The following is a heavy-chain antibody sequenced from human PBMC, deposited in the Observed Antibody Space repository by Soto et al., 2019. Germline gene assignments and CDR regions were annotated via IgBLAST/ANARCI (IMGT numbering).Heavy chain of an antibody. D-gene: IGHD7-27*01. V-gene: IGHV4-34*01. CDR1: GGSFSGYY. Sequence: SETLSLTCAVYGGSFSGYYWSWIRQPPGKGLEWIGEINHSGSTNYNPSLKSRVTISVDASKNQFSLKLSSVTAADTAVYYCARGTANWGSWNSFDIWGQGTMVTVSS. CDR3: ARGTANWGSWNSFDI. J-gene: IGHJ3*02. CDR2: INHSGST.